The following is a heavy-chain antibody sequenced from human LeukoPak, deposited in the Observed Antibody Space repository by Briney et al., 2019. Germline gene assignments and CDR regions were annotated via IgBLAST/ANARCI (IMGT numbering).Heavy chain of an antibody. Sequence: GGSPRLSCTASGFTFSIYSVNWVRQAPGKGLEWISYISSDGGTIYYADSVKGRFTISRDNAKNSLYLRMNSLRDEDTAVYYCARGGPAYGGFDYWGQGTLVTVSS. CDR3: ARGGPAYGGFDY. V-gene: IGHV3-48*02. J-gene: IGHJ4*02. D-gene: IGHD4/OR15-4a*01. CDR2: ISSDGGTI. CDR1: GFTFSIYS.